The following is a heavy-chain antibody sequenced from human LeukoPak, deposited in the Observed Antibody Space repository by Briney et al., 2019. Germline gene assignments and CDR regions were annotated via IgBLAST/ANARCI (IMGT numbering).Heavy chain of an antibody. CDR3: ARDSGSYSRIDP. V-gene: IGHV1-46*01. CDR1: GYTFTSYY. CDR2: INPSGGST. D-gene: IGHD1-26*01. J-gene: IGHJ5*02. Sequence: APVKVSCKASGYTFTSYYMHWVRQAPGQGLEWMGIINPSGGSTSYAQKFQGRVTMTRDMSTSTVYMELSSLRSEDTAVYYCARDSGSYSRIDPWGQGTLVTVSS.